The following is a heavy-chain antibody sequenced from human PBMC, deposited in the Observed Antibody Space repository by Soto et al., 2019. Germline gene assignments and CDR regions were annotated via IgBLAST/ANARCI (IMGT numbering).Heavy chain of an antibody. CDR2: ISPHNDRT. D-gene: IGHD6-19*01. V-gene: IGHV1-18*01. CDR3: ARDLYYSSGRYFDHDDFDI. J-gene: IGHJ3*02. Sequence: QVQLVQSGADVKKPGASVKVSCKASGYNFTSYGISWVRQAPGQGLEWMGWISPHNDRTKYARRFQDRVTMTTETPTSTVYMELGSLRYDDTAVYYCARDLYYSSGRYFDHDDFDIWGQGTVVTVSS. CDR1: GYNFTSYG.